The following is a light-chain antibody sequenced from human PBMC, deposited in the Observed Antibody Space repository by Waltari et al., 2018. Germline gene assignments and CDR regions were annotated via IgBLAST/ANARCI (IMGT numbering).Light chain of an antibody. CDR2: SNN. Sequence: QSLLTQPPSASGTPGPSVTIRCSGGSSNIGSNSVCWYQQLPGMAPKLVIHSNNKRPSGLPDRFSGSKSGTSASLAISGLRSEDEADYYCASWDDSLSGPVFGGGTKLTVL. J-gene: IGLJ3*02. V-gene: IGLV1-47*02. CDR3: ASWDDSLSGPV. CDR1: SSNIGSNS.